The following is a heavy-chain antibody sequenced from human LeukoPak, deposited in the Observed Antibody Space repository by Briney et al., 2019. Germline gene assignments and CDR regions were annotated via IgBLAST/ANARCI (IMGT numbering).Heavy chain of an antibody. V-gene: IGHV3-30*04. CDR2: ISYDGSNK. J-gene: IGHJ4*02. D-gene: IGHD5-18*01. CDR3: ARVEYSYGPLDY. CDR1: GFTFSSYA. Sequence: GRSLRLSCAASGFTFSSYAMHWVRQAPGKGLEWVAVISYDGSNKYYADSVKGRFTISRDNSKNTLYLQMNSLRAEDTAVYYCARVEYSYGPLDYWGQGTLVTVSS.